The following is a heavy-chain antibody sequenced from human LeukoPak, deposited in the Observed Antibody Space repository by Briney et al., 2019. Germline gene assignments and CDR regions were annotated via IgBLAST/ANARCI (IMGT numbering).Heavy chain of an antibody. Sequence: ASVKVSCKVSGYTLTELSMHWVRQAPGRGLEWMGGFDPEDGETIYAQKFQGRVTMTEDTSTDTAYMELSSLRSEDTAVYYCATRSLEWLLWHAFDIWGQGTMVTVSS. CDR3: ATRSLEWLLWHAFDI. J-gene: IGHJ3*02. CDR2: FDPEDGET. V-gene: IGHV1-24*01. CDR1: GYTLTELS. D-gene: IGHD3-3*01.